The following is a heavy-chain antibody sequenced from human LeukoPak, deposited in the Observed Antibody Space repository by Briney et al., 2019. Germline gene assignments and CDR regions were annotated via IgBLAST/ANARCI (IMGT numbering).Heavy chain of an antibody. CDR1: GFTFSSYA. CDR3: AKETGYYYGSGSVDY. V-gene: IGHV3-23*01. D-gene: IGHD3-10*01. J-gene: IGHJ4*02. CDR2: ISGSGGST. Sequence: GGSLRLSCAASGFTFSSYAMSWVRQAPGKGLEWVSAISGSGGSTYYEDSVKGRFTISRDNSKNTLYLQMNSLRAEDTAVYYCAKETGYYYGSGSVDYWGQGTLVTVSS.